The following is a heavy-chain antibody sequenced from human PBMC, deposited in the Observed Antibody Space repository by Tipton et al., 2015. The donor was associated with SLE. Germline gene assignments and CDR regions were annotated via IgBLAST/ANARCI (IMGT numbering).Heavy chain of an antibody. Sequence: LRLSCTVSGGSITYYYWNWIRQPPGKGLEWIGYVFYNANTNYNASLKSRVTMSVDTSKSQFSLQLRSVTAADTAVYYCARGGHCNSDSCYVYYYYMHVWGEGTTV. D-gene: IGHD2-2*01. CDR2: VFYNANT. V-gene: IGHV4-59*01. CDR3: ARGGHCNSDSCYVYYYYMHV. J-gene: IGHJ6*03. CDR1: GGSITYYY.